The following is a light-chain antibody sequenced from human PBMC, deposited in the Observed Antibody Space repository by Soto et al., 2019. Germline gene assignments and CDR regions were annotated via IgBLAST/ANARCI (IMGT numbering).Light chain of an antibody. J-gene: IGKJ5*01. CDR3: QQRQYWPPIT. V-gene: IGKV3-15*01. Sequence: EIVMTQSPATLSVSPGEGVTLSCRASQSVSSNLAWYQQRPGQAPRLLIYGASTRATGIPARFSGSGSGTEFTLTISSLQSEDFAVYYCQQRQYWPPITFGQGTRLEIK. CDR2: GAS. CDR1: QSVSSN.